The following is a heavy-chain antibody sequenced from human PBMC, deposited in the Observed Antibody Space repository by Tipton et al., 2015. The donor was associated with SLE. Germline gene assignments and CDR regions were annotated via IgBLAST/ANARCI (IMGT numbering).Heavy chain of an antibody. CDR2: INTGGGT. J-gene: IGHJ6*03. Sequence: LRLSCTVSGVSINSFYWSWIRQSPGKGLEWIGNINTGGGTYRNPSLMSRVTISVDTSKTQFSLIVTSVTAADTAVYYCVRGPWAYYYYMDVWGKGTKATVSS. CDR3: VRGPWAYYYYMDV. D-gene: IGHD7-27*01. V-gene: IGHV4-4*08. CDR1: GVSINSFY.